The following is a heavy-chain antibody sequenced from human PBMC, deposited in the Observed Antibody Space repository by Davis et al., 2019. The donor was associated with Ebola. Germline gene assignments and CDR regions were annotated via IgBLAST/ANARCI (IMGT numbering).Heavy chain of an antibody. CDR3: ARGSRNMDV. J-gene: IGHJ6*02. CDR2: INSDGSIT. V-gene: IGHV3-74*01. Sequence: GESLKISCAASGFTFSSYRMHWVRQAPGKGLVWVARINSDGSITGYADSVKGRFTISRDNAKNTLYLQMNSLRAEDTAVYYCARGSRNMDVWGQGTTVTVSS. CDR1: GFTFSSYR.